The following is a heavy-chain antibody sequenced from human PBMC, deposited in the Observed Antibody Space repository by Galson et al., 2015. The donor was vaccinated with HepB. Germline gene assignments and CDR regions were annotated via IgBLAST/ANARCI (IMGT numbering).Heavy chain of an antibody. Sequence: SVKVSCKVSGYTLTELSMHWVRQAPGKGLEWMGGFDPEDGETIYAQKFQGRVTMTEDTSTDTAYMELSSLRSEDTAVYYCATGYGSGSYYEGRGAFDIWGQGTMVTVSS. CDR3: ATGYGSGSYYEGRGAFDI. J-gene: IGHJ3*02. D-gene: IGHD3-10*01. CDR2: FDPEDGET. CDR1: GYTLTELS. V-gene: IGHV1-24*01.